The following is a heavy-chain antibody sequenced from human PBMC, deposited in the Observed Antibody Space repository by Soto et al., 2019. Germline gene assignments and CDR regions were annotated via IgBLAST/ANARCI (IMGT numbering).Heavy chain of an antibody. CDR3: ARVSGYCSFSSCWNPSDY. CDR2: ISSDGSHT. J-gene: IGHJ4*02. CDR1: GFTFTNYW. D-gene: IGHD2-2*01. V-gene: IGHV3-74*01. Sequence: GGSLRLSCAASGFTFTNYWMHWVRQAPGKGLVWVSRISSDGSHTDYADSVKGRFTISRDNAQNTLYLQMNSLRAEDTAVHYCARVSGYCSFSSCWNPSDYWGRGTLVTVSS.